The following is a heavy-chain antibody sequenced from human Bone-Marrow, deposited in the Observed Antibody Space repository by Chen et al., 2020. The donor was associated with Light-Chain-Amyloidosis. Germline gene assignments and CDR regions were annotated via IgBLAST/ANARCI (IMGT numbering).Heavy chain of an antibody. J-gene: IGHJ6*02. CDR1: GFTVSSNY. V-gene: IGHV3-53*01. Sequence: EVQLVESGGGLIQPGGSLRLSCAASGFTVSSNYMSWVRQAPGKGLEWVSVIYSGGSTYYADSVKGRFTISRDNSKNTLYLQMNSLRAEEPAVYYCARPDTAMVTGYYYYGMDVWGQGTTVTVSS. D-gene: IGHD5-18*01. CDR3: ARPDTAMVTGYYYYGMDV. CDR2: IYSGGST.